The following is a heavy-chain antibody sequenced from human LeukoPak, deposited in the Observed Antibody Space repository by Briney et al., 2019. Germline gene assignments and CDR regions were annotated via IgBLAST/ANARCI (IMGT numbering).Heavy chain of an antibody. CDR2: ISSSSSYI. J-gene: IGHJ4*02. Sequence: PGGSLRLSCAASGFTFSSYSMNWVRQAPGKGLEWVSSISSSSSYIYYADSVKGRFTISRDNAKNSLYLQMNSLRAEDTALYYCARDQAGDLTYYDFWSGYYRAWAIDYWGQGTLVTVSS. CDR1: GFTFSSYS. D-gene: IGHD3-3*01. V-gene: IGHV3-21*04. CDR3: ARDQAGDLTYYDFWSGYYRAWAIDY.